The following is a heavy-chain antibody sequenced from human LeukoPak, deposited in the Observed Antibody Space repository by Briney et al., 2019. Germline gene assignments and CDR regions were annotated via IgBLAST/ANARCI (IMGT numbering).Heavy chain of an antibody. CDR3: ARDWSSGTQLWPDMDV. J-gene: IGHJ6*03. D-gene: IGHD5-18*01. CDR2: IIPIFGTA. V-gene: IGHV1-69*06. Sequence: GASVKVSCKASGGTFSSYAISWVRQAPGQGLEWMGGIIPIFGTANYAQKFQGRVTITADKSTSTAYMELSSLRSEDTAVYYCARDWSSGTQLWPDMDVWGKGTTVTVSS. CDR1: GGTFSSYA.